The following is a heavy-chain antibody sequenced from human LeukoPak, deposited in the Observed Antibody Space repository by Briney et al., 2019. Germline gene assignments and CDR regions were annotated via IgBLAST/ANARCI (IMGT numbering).Heavy chain of an antibody. V-gene: IGHV3-72*01. J-gene: IGHJ4*02. D-gene: IGHD2/OR15-2a*01. CDR2: IRNKGRGGTT. CDR3: TSVSAGLVEY. CDR1: GFTFSNYG. Sequence: GRSLRLSCAASGFTFSNYGMHWVRQAPGKGLEWIGRIRNKGRGGTTEYAASVKGRFTISRDDSKNSLFLQMSGLKTEDTAVYYCTSVSAGLVEYWGQGTLVTVSS.